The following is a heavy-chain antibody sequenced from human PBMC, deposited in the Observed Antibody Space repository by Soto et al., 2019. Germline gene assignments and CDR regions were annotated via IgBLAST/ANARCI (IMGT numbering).Heavy chain of an antibody. CDR3: ARGEESSGYYFDY. CDR1: GFTFSSYG. V-gene: IGHV3-33*01. D-gene: IGHD1-26*01. J-gene: IGHJ4*02. CDR2: IWYDGSNK. Sequence: GGSLRLSCAASGFTFSSYGMHWVRQAPGNGLEWVAVIWYDGSNKYYVDSVKGRFTISRDNSKNTLYLQMNSLRAEDTAVYYCARGEESSGYYFDYWGQGTLVTVSS.